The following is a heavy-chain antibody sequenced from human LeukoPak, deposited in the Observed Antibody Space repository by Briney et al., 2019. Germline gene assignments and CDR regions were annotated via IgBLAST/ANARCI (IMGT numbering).Heavy chain of an antibody. CDR2: IYYSGST. CDR3: ARGRKYYYGSGSPWAFDI. D-gene: IGHD3-10*01. J-gene: IGHJ3*02. V-gene: IGHV4-39*01. Sequence: SETLSLTCTVSGGSISSSSYYWGWIRQPPGKGLEWIGSIYYSGSTYYNPSLKSRVTISVDTSKNQFSLELSSVTAADTAVYYCARGRKYYYGSGSPWAFDIWGQGTMVTVSS. CDR1: GGSISSSSYY.